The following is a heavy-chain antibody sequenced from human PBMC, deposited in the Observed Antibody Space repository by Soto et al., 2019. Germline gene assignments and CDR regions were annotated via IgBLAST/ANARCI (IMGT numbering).Heavy chain of an antibody. D-gene: IGHD3-22*01. Sequence: QVQLVQSGAEVKKPGASVKVSCKASGYTFPSYGISWVRQAPGQGLEWMGWISAYNGNTNYAQKLQGRVTMTTDTSTSTAYMELRSLRSEDTAVYYFARGRLDYYDSSGYYTRDNWFDPWGQGTLVTVSS. CDR2: ISAYNGNT. V-gene: IGHV1-18*04. CDR3: ARGRLDYYDSSGYYTRDNWFDP. CDR1: GYTFPSYG. J-gene: IGHJ5*02.